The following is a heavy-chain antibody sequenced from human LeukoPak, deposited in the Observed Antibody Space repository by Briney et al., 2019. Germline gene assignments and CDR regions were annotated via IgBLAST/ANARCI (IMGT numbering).Heavy chain of an antibody. Sequence: SETLSLTCTVSGGSISSSSYYWGWIRQPPGKGLEWIGSIYYSGSTYYNPSLKSRVTISVDTSKNQFSLKLSSVTAADTAVYYCARGQQQLVWAYYYYYYMDVWGKGTTVTVSS. D-gene: IGHD6-13*01. V-gene: IGHV4-39*07. J-gene: IGHJ6*03. CDR2: IYYSGST. CDR1: GGSISSSSYY. CDR3: ARGQQQLVWAYYYYYYMDV.